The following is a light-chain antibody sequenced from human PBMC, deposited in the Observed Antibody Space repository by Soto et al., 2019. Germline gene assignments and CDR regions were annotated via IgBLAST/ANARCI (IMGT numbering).Light chain of an antibody. CDR2: GAS. J-gene: IGKJ1*01. CDR3: QQYNNWPPWT. V-gene: IGKV3-15*01. Sequence: DIVMTQSPDSLAVSLGERATITCKSSQTILSTSNNRNYLAWYQQTPGQAPRLLIYGASTRATGIPARFSGSGSGTEFTFTISSLQSEDFAVYYCQQYNNWPPWTFGQGTKVDIK. CDR1: QTILSTSNNRNY.